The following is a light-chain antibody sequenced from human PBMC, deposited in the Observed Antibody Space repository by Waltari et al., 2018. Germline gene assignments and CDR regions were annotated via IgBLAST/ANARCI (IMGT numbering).Light chain of an antibody. J-gene: IGLJ2*01. CDR2: DVD. V-gene: IGLV2-14*03. Sequence: QSALTQPASVSGSPGQSIPVSCTGTSSDVRGYNYVSWYQQHQGKAPKLMIYDVDKRPSGVSYRFSGSKSGNTASLTISGLQAEDEADYYCSSYTSSNTVLFGGGTRLTVL. CDR3: SSYTSSNTVL. CDR1: SSDVRGYNY.